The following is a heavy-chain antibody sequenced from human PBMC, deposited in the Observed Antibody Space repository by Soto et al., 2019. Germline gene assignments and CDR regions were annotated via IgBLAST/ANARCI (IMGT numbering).Heavy chain of an antibody. D-gene: IGHD6-6*01. CDR3: ASRQLDPDGMDV. Sequence: SETLSLTCTVSGGSISSYYWSWIRQPPGKGLEWIGYIYYSGSTNYNPSLKSRVTISVDTSKNQFSLKLSSVTAADTAVYYCASRQLDPDGMDVWGQGTTVTVSS. V-gene: IGHV4-59*01. CDR1: GGSISSYY. CDR2: IYYSGST. J-gene: IGHJ6*02.